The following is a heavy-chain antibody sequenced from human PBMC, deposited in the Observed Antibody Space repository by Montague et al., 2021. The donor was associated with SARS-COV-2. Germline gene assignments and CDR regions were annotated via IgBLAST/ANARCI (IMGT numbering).Heavy chain of an antibody. D-gene: IGHD6-13*01. CDR2: IYYSGST. J-gene: IGHJ3*02. CDR1: GGSISSSSYY. V-gene: IGHV4-39*01. Sequence: SETLSLTCTVSGGSISSSSYYWGWIRQPPGKGLEWIGSIYYSGSTYYNPSLKSRVTISVDTSKNQFSLKMSSVTAADTAVYYCAVSPPGIAAAGTVAAFDNWGQGTMVTVSS. CDR3: AVSPPGIAAAGTVAAFDN.